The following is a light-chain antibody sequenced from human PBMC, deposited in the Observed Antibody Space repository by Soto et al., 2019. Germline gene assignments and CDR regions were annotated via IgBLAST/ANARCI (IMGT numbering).Light chain of an antibody. V-gene: IGLV2-14*01. Sequence: QAVVTQPASVSGSPGQSITISCTGTSSDVGAYNYVSWYQQYPGKAPKLMIYHVSNRPSGVSNRFSGSKSGNTASLTISGLQAEDEADYYCNSYTTSSTVVFGGGTKVTVL. J-gene: IGLJ2*01. CDR3: NSYTTSSTVV. CDR2: HVS. CDR1: SSDVGAYNY.